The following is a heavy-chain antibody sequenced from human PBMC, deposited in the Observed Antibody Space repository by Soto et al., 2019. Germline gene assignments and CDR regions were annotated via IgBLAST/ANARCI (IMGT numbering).Heavy chain of an antibody. V-gene: IGHV4-34*01. CDR1: CSSFAGYH. J-gene: IGHJ4*02. CDR2: IYHSGST. Sequence: SETLSLTCAVYCSSFAGYHWNWFRQPPGTGLEWIGEIYHSGSTNYNPSLKSRVTISVDTSKNQFSLKLTSVTAADTAVYYCARHAYYYDSSGYYYFDYWGQG. D-gene: IGHD3-22*01. CDR3: ARHAYYYDSSGYYYFDY.